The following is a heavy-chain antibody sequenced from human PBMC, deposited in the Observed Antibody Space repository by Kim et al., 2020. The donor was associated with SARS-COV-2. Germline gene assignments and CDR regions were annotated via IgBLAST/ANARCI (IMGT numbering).Heavy chain of an antibody. CDR1: GFTFSSNW. V-gene: IGHV3-7*03. D-gene: IGHD3-10*01. Sequence: LSLTCAVSGFTFSSNWMSWVRQAPGKGLESVANIKQDGSEKYYVDSVKGRFTISRDNAKNSLYLQMNSLRAEDTAVYFCARARTHYGSGTLSYYFDYWGQGTLVTVSS. J-gene: IGHJ4*02. CDR3: ARARTHYGSGTLSYYFDY. CDR2: IKQDGSEK.